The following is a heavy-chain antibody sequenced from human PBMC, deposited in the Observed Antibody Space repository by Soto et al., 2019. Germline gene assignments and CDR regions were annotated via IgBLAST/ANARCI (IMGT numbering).Heavy chain of an antibody. Sequence: EVQVIESGGGLVQPGGSLRLSCATSGFTFGNFAMSWVRQAPGRGLEWVSGMSNASSTTYYGDSVKGRFTISRDTSKNTLYLQMNSLRAEDTAVYYCAKNKERELPRIIDYWGQGTLVTVSS. CDR1: GFTFGNFA. CDR3: AKNKERELPRIIDY. V-gene: IGHV3-23*01. CDR2: MSNASSTT. D-gene: IGHD1-7*01. J-gene: IGHJ4*02.